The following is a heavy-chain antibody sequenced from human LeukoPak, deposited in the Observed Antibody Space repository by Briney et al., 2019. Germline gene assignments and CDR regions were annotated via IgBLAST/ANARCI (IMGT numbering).Heavy chain of an antibody. J-gene: IGHJ6*03. CDR1: GGSISSYY. Sequence: SETLSLTCTVSGGSISSYYWSWIRQPPGKGLEWIGYIYYSGSTNYNPSLKSRVTISVDTSKNQFSLKLSSVTAADTAVYYCARALWTYGSGSSYYYYYMDVWGKGTTVTVSS. CDR2: IYYSGST. CDR3: ARALWTYGSGSSYYYYYMDV. V-gene: IGHV4-59*01. D-gene: IGHD3-10*01.